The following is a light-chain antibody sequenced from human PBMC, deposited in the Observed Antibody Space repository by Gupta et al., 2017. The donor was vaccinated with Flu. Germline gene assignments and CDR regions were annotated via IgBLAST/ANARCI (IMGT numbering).Light chain of an antibody. CDR3: QQYFSSPQ. V-gene: IGKV3-20*01. Sequence: EIVLTQSPGTLSLSPGERATLSCRASQSVSNIFLAWYQQKRGQAPRLLIYGASNRAPGITVGFSGSGYLKDFTLTSSRQEYEDFAVYCVQQYFSSPQFGQGTKVEIK. CDR1: QSVSNIF. CDR2: GAS. J-gene: IGKJ1*01.